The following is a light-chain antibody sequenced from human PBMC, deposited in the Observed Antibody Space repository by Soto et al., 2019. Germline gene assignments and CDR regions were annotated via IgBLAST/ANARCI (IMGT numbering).Light chain of an antibody. Sequence: DIQVTQSPSSLSASVGDRVTITCRASQSIHGYLNWYQQKSGKAPKLLIYGASTLHSGVPTRFSGSGSGTDFTLTVSSLQPEDSATYYCQQIYSTPYTFGQGTKLEI. CDR1: QSIHGY. V-gene: IGKV1-39*01. J-gene: IGKJ2*01. CDR2: GAS. CDR3: QQIYSTPYT.